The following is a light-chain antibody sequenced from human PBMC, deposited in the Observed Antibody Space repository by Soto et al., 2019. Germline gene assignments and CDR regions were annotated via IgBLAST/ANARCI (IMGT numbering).Light chain of an antibody. CDR2: AAS. CDR3: QQLNAYPHT. CDR1: QDTRRN. J-gene: IGKJ2*01. Sequence: DIQLTQSPSFLSASVGDRVTISCRASQDTRRNLAWYQQETGRAPRLLIYAASIVQSGVPSRFGGSGSGTEFTLTVSGLQPEDFATYYCQQLNAYPHTFGQGTKVDIK. V-gene: IGKV1-9*01.